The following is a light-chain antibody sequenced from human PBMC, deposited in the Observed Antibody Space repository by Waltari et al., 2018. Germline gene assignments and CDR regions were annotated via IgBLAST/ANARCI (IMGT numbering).Light chain of an antibody. Sequence: SYVVTQSPSVSVAPGEPARITCWGASICSKSGHSYQQRPGQAPVLVISYDSDRPSGIPERFSGSNSGNTATLTISWVEADDEADYYCLVWHSTTDHHGVFGGGTKLTVL. CDR1: SICSKS. CDR3: LVWHSTTDHHGV. CDR2: YDS. J-gene: IGLJ2*01. V-gene: IGLV3-21*04.